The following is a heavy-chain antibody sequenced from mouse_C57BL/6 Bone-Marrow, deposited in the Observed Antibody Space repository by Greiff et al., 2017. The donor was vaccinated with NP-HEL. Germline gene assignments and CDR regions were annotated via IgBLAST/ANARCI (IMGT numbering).Heavy chain of an antibody. Sequence: VQLKESGAELVRPGASVKLSCTASGFNIKDDYMHWVKQRPEQGLEWIGWIDPENGDTEYASKFQGKATITADTSSNTAYLQLSSLTSEDTAVYYCTTGLTTVVATRFDYWGQGTTLTVSS. V-gene: IGHV14-4*01. D-gene: IGHD1-1*01. J-gene: IGHJ2*01. CDR1: GFNIKDDY. CDR2: IDPENGDT. CDR3: TTGLTTVVATRFDY.